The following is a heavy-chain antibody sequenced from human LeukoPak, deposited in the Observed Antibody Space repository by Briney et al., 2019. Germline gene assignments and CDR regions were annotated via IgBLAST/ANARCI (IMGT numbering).Heavy chain of an antibody. CDR2: IIPILGIA. Sequence: SVKISCKASGGTFSSYTISWVRQAPGQGLEWMGRIIPILGIANYAQKFQGRVTITADKSTSTAYMELSSLRSEDTAVYYCAREKYYYDSSGYGDAFDIWGQGTMVTVSS. CDR3: AREKYYYDSSGYGDAFDI. J-gene: IGHJ3*02. V-gene: IGHV1-69*04. D-gene: IGHD3-22*01. CDR1: GGTFSSYT.